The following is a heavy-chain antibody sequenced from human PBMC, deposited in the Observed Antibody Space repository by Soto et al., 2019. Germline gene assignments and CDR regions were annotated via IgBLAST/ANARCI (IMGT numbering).Heavy chain of an antibody. J-gene: IGHJ5*02. CDR1: GGSISSYY. Sequence: QVQLQESGPGLVKPSETLSLTCTVSGGSISSYYWSWIRQPPGKGLEWIGYIYYSGSTNYNPSLKSRVTIAVDTSKNRFSLKLSSVTAADTAVYYCARHRDPEWLRSFPWWFDPWGQGTLVTVSS. CDR3: ARHRDPEWLRSFPWWFDP. D-gene: IGHD5-12*01. V-gene: IGHV4-59*08. CDR2: IYYSGST.